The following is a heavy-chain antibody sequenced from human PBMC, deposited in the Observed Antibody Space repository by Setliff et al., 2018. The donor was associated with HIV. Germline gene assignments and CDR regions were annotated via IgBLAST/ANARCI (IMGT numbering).Heavy chain of an antibody. D-gene: IGHD2-15*01. CDR3: ARILGQKRYYYFYMDV. V-gene: IGHV3-21*01. Sequence: GGSLRLSCAASEFTFSSYSMNWVRQAPGKGLEWVSSIGSSGNYIYYADSVKGRFTISRDNAKNSLYLQMNSLRAEDTAVYYCARILGQKRYYYFYMDVWGKGTTITVSS. CDR2: IGSSGNYI. CDR1: EFTFSSYS. J-gene: IGHJ6*03.